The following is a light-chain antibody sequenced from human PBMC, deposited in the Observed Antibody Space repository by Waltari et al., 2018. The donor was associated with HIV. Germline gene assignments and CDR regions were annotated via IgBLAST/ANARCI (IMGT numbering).Light chain of an antibody. CDR2: LSS. J-gene: IGKJ1*01. CDR1: QSLLHSNGNND. Sequence: IVMTQSPVSLPVIPGEPASMSCRSSQSLLHSNGNNDLEWYVQKAGRSPQRLIYLSSNRASGVPDRLSGSGSGTDFTLRISRVAAEDVGVYYCMQSLQSPWTFGQGTKV. V-gene: IGKV2-28*01. CDR3: MQSLQSPWT.